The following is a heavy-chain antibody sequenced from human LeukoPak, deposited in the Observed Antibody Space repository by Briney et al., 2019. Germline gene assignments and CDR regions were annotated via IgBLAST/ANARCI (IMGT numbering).Heavy chain of an antibody. CDR1: GGSISSYY. V-gene: IGHV4-59*01. D-gene: IGHD3-16*01. CDR3: ARGGRGVWGSLDY. J-gene: IGHJ4*02. CDR2: IYYSGST. Sequence: SETLSLTCTVSGGSISSYYWSWIRQPPGKGLEWIGYIYYSGSTNYNPSLKSRVTISVDTSKNQFSLKLSSVTAADTAVYYCARGGRGVWGSLDYWGQGTLVTVSS.